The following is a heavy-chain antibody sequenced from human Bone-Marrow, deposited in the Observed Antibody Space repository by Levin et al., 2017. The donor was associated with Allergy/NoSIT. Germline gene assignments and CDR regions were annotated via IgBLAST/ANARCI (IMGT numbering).Heavy chain of an antibody. CDR3: AIGGDHVGSYLQS. D-gene: IGHD1-26*01. CDR1: GFSVTNFG. Sequence: QRGESLKISCAAAGFSVTNFGMNWVRRAPGKGLEWLSFLSSSSSAVYYADSVKGRLTVSRDNGKNSLYLQLNSLRAEDTAEYYCAIGGDHVGSYLQSWGQGTLVSVSS. CDR2: LSSSSSAV. J-gene: IGHJ5*02. V-gene: IGHV3-48*01.